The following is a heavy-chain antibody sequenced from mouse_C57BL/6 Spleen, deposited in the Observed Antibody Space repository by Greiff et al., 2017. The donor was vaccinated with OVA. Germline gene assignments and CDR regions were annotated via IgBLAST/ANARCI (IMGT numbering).Heavy chain of an antibody. J-gene: IGHJ2*01. CDR3: ARFGYYVNYFDY. V-gene: IGHV7-3*01. Sequence: EVMLVESGGGLVQPGGSLSLSCAASGFTFTDYYMSWVRQPPGKALEWLGFIRNKANGYTTEYSASVKGRFTISRDNAQSILYLQMNALRAEDSATYYCARFGYYVNYFDYWGQGTTLTVSS. D-gene: IGHD2-3*01. CDR2: IRNKANGYTT. CDR1: GFTFTDYY.